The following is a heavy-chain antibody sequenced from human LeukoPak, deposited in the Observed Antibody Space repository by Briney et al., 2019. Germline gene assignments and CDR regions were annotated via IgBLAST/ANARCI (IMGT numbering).Heavy chain of an antibody. Sequence: PSETLSLTCTVSGGSISSGSYYWSWIRQPAGKGLEWIGRIYTSGSTNYNPSLKSRVTISVDTSKNQFSLKLSSVTAADTAVYYCAREGVRGVPEDLYYYYYYMDVWGKGTTVTVSS. V-gene: IGHV4-61*02. CDR2: IYTSGST. CDR1: GGSISSGSYY. CDR3: AREGVRGVPEDLYYYYYYMDV. D-gene: IGHD3-10*01. J-gene: IGHJ6*03.